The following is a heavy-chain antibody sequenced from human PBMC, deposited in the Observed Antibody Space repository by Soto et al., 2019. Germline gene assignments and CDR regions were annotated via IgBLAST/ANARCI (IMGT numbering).Heavy chain of an antibody. J-gene: IGHJ4*02. Sequence: SETLSLTCTVSGGSISSSSYYWGWIRQPPGKGLEWIGSIYYSGSTYYNPSLKSRVTISVDTSKNQFSLKLSSVTAADTAVYYCAAYYDSSGYYLDYWGQGTLVTVSS. D-gene: IGHD3-22*01. CDR1: GGSISSSSYY. V-gene: IGHV4-39*01. CDR2: IYYSGST. CDR3: AAYYDSSGYYLDY.